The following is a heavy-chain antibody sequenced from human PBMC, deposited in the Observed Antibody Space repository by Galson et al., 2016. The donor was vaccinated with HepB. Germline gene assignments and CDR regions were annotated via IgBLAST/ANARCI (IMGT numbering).Heavy chain of an antibody. CDR1: GFSLSASGVA. V-gene: IGHV2-5*02. D-gene: IGHD2-21*01. J-gene: IGHJ2*01. CDR2: IFWADEK. CDR3: APRGGLFPYWYFDF. Sequence: PALVKPTQTLTLTCTFSGFSLSASGVAVGWIRQPPGKALEWLALIFWADEKLYSPSLQTRLTITKDPSKKQVVLTMTNLDPPDTATYYCAPRGGLFPYWYFDFWGRGTLVAVSS.